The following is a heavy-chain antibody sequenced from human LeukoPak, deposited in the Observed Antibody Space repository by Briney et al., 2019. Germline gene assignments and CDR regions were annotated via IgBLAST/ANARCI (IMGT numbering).Heavy chain of an antibody. D-gene: IGHD1-20*01. CDR1: GFTFSSYG. CDR2: IRYDGSNK. V-gene: IGHV3-30*02. CDR3: AKSITGTPWAAFDI. Sequence: GGSLRLSCAASGFTFSSYGMHWVRQAPGKGLEWVAFIRYDGSNKYYADSVKGRFTLSRDNSKNTLYLQMNSLRAEDTPVYYCAKSITGTPWAAFDIWGQGTMVTVSS. J-gene: IGHJ3*02.